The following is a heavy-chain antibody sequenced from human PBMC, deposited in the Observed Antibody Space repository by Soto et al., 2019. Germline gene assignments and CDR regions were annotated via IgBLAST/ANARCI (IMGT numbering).Heavy chain of an antibody. J-gene: IGHJ4*02. Sequence: QVQLQESGPGLVKPSQTLSLTCTVSGGSISSGGYYWSWIRQHPGKGLVWIGYVYYSGSTYYNPSLKRRVTISVDTSKNHFSLKLSSVTAADTAVYYCARADGWRDCPNWRRGYFAYWRQGRMVTVSS. V-gene: IGHV4-31*03. D-gene: IGHD2-21*01. CDR3: ARADGWRDCPNWRRGYFAY. CDR1: GGSISSGGYY. CDR2: VYYSGST.